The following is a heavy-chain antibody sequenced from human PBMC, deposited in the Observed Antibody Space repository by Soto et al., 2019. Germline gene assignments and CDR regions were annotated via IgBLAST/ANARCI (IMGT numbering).Heavy chain of an antibody. D-gene: IGHD2-21*01. CDR3: AQDVRIVMFSA. J-gene: IGHJ5*02. V-gene: IGHV3-23*01. Sequence: GGSLRLSCAGSGFTFSDYGMAWVRQAPGKGLEWISTISGNGLNTHYADSVKGRFSISRDNSKNTLHLQMNSLRVEDTAIYYCAQDVRIVMFSAWGQGTLVTVSS. CDR1: GFTFSDYG. CDR2: ISGNGLNT.